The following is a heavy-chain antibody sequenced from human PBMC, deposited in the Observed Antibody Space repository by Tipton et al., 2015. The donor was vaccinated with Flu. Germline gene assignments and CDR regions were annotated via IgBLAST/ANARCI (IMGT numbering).Heavy chain of an antibody. Sequence: TLSLTCTVSGGSISSGDYYWSWIRQPPGKGLGWIGYIYYSGSTYYNPSLKSRVTISVDTSKNQFPLKLSSVTAADTAVYYCAREGYTVTTRWFDPWGQGTLVTVSS. CDR3: AREGYTVTTRWFDP. J-gene: IGHJ5*02. V-gene: IGHV4-30-4*01. CDR1: GGSISSGDYY. D-gene: IGHD4-17*01. CDR2: IYYSGST.